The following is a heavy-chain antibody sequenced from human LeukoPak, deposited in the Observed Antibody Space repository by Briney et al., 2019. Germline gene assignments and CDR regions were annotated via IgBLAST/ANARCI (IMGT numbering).Heavy chain of an antibody. CDR3: ARDESTAVGGVLIRY. D-gene: IGHD3-3*01. CDR1: GYTFTKYY. V-gene: IGHV1-46*01. J-gene: IGHJ4*02. CDR2: INPGGSST. Sequence: ASVTVSCKASGYTFTKYYMHWVRQAPGQGLEWMGIINPGGSSTNYAQKFQGRVTMTRDTSTSTVYVELSSLRSEDTAVYYCARDESTAVGGVLIRYWGQGTLVTVSS.